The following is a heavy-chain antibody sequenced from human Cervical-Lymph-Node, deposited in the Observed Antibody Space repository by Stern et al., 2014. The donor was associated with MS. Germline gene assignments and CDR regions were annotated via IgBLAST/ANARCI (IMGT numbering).Heavy chain of an antibody. CDR1: GFPFSSSC. V-gene: IGHV3-33*01. J-gene: IGHJ6*02. Sequence: QLVQSGGGVVQPGRSLRLSCAASGFPFSSSCMHWVRQAPGKGLEWVAVIWYDGSNKYYADSVKGRFSVSRDNSKNTLYLQMNSRRAEDTAVYYCARDDGNYYYYYGMDVWGQGTTVTVSS. CDR3: ARDDGNYYYYYGMDV. CDR2: IWYDGSNK.